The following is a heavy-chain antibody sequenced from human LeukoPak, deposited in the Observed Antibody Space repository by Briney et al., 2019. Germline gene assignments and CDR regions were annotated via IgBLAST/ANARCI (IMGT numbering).Heavy chain of an antibody. J-gene: IGHJ4*02. CDR2: IKPDGSEK. V-gene: IGHV3-7*01. Sequence: PGGSLRLSCAASGLIFSKYWMTWVRQAPGKGLEWVASIKPDGSEKYYLDSVKGRFTISRDNARDSLYLQMNSLRDDDTSVYFCARDASAFYWGRGTLVTVAS. D-gene: IGHD6-19*01. CDR1: GLIFSKYW. CDR3: ARDASAFY.